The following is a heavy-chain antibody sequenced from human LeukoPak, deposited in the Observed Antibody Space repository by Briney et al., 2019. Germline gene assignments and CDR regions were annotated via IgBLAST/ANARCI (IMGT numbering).Heavy chain of an antibody. D-gene: IGHD5-24*01. CDR2: IYYSGST. Sequence: PSETLSLTCTVSGGSISSSGSYWGWIRQSPGKGLEWIGYIYYSGSTNYNPSLKSRVTMSVDTSKNQFSLKLSSVTAADTAVYYCARHERDASLDHALDIWGQGTMVTVSS. CDR3: ARHERDASLDHALDI. CDR1: GGSISSSGSY. V-gene: IGHV4-61*05. J-gene: IGHJ3*02.